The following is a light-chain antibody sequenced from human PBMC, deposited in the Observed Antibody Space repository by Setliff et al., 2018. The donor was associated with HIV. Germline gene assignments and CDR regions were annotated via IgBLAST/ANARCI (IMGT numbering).Light chain of an antibody. Sequence: ENVLTQSPGTLSLSPGERATLSCRASQGVNNNYLAWFQQSPGQAPRLLIYAASNRATGIPDRISGSGSGTDFTLTLSRLEPEDFAVYYCHQYGSSPWTFGQGTK. CDR3: HQYGSSPWT. CDR1: QGVNNNY. CDR2: AAS. J-gene: IGKJ1*01. V-gene: IGKV3-20*01.